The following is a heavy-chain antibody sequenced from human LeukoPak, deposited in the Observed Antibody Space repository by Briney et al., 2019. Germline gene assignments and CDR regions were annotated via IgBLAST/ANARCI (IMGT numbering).Heavy chain of an antibody. CDR3: ARGIVGATREYYFDY. CDR2: INAGNGNT. J-gene: IGHJ4*02. Sequence: ASVKVSCKASGYTFTSYAMHWVRQAPGQRLEWMGRINAGNGNTKYSQKFQGRVTITRDTSASTAYMELSSLRSEDTAVYYCARGIVGATREYYFDYWGQGTLVTVSS. CDR1: GYTFTSYA. V-gene: IGHV1-3*01. D-gene: IGHD1-26*01.